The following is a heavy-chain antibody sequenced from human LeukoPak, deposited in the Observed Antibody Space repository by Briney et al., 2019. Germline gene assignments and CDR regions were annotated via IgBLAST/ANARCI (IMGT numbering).Heavy chain of an antibody. CDR3: AKDQGDYYDSSGYYLDAFDI. CDR2: ISGSGGST. J-gene: IGHJ3*02. D-gene: IGHD3-22*01. CDR1: GFTFSSYA. Sequence: GSLRLSCAASGFTFSSYAMSWVRQAPGKGLEWVSAISGSGGSTYYADSVKGRFTISRDNSKNTLYLQMNSLRAEDTAVYYCAKDQGDYYDSSGYYLDAFDIWGQGTMVTVSS. V-gene: IGHV3-23*01.